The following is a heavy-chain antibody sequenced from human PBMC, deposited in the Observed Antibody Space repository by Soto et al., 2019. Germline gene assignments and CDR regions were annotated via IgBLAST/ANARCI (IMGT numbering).Heavy chain of an antibody. J-gene: IGHJ4*02. V-gene: IGHV3-21*01. CDR1: GFTFSSYS. CDR2: ISSSSSYI. CDR3: ARGYSGYGVDY. D-gene: IGHD5-12*01. Sequence: EVQLVESGGGLVQPGGSLRLSCAASGFTFSSYSMNWVRQAPGKGLEWVSSISSSSSYIYYADSVKGRFTISRDNAKNSLYLQMNSLRAEDTAVYYCARGYSGYGVDYWGQGTLVTVSS.